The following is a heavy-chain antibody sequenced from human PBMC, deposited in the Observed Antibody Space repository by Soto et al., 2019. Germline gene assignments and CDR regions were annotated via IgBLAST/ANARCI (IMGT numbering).Heavy chain of an antibody. J-gene: IGHJ4*02. Sequence: PGGSLRLSCAASKFAFSNYGMHWVRQAPGKGLEWVALISNDGGNRYYADSVKGRFTIFRDDFKNTLYLQMSSLRPEDTAVYYCAKGYRYGSGLRAMYFDYWGQGTQVTVSS. D-gene: IGHD5-18*01. CDR1: KFAFSNYG. CDR3: AKGYRYGSGLRAMYFDY. V-gene: IGHV3-30*18. CDR2: ISNDGGNR.